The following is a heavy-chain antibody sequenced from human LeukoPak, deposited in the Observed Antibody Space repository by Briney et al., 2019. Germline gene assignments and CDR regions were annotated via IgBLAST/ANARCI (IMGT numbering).Heavy chain of an antibody. CDR2: IYYSGST. Sequence: SETLSLTCTASGGSISSYYWSWIRQPPGKGLEWIGYIYYSGSTNYNPSLKSRVTISVDTSKNQFSLKLSSVTAADTAVYYCAREGVVGTGLDYWGQGTLVTVSS. V-gene: IGHV4-59*01. D-gene: IGHD2-2*01. CDR3: AREGVVGTGLDY. CDR1: GGSISSYY. J-gene: IGHJ4*02.